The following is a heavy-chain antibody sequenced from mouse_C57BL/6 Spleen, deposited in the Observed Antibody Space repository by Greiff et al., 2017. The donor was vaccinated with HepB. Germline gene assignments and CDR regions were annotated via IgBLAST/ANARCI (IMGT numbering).Heavy chain of an antibody. Sequence: QVQLQQSGAELVKPGASVKISCKASGYAFSSYWMNWVKQRPGKGLEWIGQIYPGDGDTNYNGKFKGKATLTADKSSSTAYMQLSSLTSEDSAVYFCARSDYGYGYYFDYWGQGTTLTVSS. CDR3: ARSDYGYGYYFDY. CDR2: IYPGDGDT. CDR1: GYAFSSYW. V-gene: IGHV1-80*01. J-gene: IGHJ2*01. D-gene: IGHD2-2*01.